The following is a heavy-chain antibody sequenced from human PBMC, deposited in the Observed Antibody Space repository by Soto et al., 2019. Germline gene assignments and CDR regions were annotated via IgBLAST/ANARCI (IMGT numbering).Heavy chain of an antibody. Sequence: EVQLLESGGGLVQPGGSLRLSCAASGFTFSSYAMSWVRQAPGKGLEWVSAISGSGGSTYYADSVKGRFTISRDNSKNSLYLQMTSLRAEDTAVYYCAKDQYEYSSTLGVFAYDYYGMDVWGQGTTVAV. J-gene: IGHJ6*02. CDR3: AKDQYEYSSTLGVFAYDYYGMDV. D-gene: IGHD6-6*01. V-gene: IGHV3-23*01. CDR1: GFTFSSYA. CDR2: ISGSGGST.